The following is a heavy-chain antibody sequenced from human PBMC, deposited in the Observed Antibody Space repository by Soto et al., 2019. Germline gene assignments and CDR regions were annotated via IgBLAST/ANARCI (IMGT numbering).Heavy chain of an antibody. D-gene: IGHD1-26*01. CDR2: IYYSGST. J-gene: IGHJ5*02. V-gene: IGHV4-59*01. CDR3: ARARVGATTGWFDP. CDR1: GGSISSYY. Sequence: SLTCTVSGGSISSYYWSWIRQPPGKGLEWIGYIYYSGSTNYNPSLKSRVTISVDTSKNQFSLKLSSVTAADTAVYYCARARVGATTGWFDPWGQGTLVTVSS.